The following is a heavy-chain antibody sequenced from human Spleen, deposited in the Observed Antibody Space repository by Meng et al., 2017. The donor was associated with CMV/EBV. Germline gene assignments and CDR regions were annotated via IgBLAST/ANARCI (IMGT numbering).Heavy chain of an antibody. J-gene: IGHJ6*02. CDR1: GFTFSSYS. V-gene: IGHV3-21*01. Sequence: GESLKISCAASGFTFSSYSMNWVRQAPGKGLEWVSSISSSSSYIYYADSVKGRFTISRDNAKNSLYLQMNSLRAEDTAVYWCARELARGSSYNLGYYYNYYGMDVWGQGTTVTVSS. CDR2: ISSSSSYI. CDR3: ARELARGSSYNLGYYYNYYGMDV. D-gene: IGHD3-10*01.